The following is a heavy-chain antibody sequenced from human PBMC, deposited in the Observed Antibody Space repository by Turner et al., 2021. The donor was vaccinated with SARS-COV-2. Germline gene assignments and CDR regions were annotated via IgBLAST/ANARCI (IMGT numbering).Heavy chain of an antibody. J-gene: IGHJ4*02. CDR2: INGTGHVT. D-gene: IGHD1-26*01. V-gene: IGHV3-23*04. CDR1: GFTVRSNY. Sequence: EVQLVESGGGLVQPVGSLRLSCAASGFTVRSNYMSWVRQAPGKGLEWVSAINGTGHVTHYVDSVKGRFTISRDSSKNTLYLQMNSLRVEDTAIYYCAKCVTTCQTKGLDNWGQGTLVAVSS. CDR3: AKCVTTCQTKGLDN.